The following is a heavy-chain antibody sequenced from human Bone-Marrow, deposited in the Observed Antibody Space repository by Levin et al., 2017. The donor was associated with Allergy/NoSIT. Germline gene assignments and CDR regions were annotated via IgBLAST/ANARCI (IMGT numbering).Heavy chain of an antibody. CDR2: INTNTGKP. CDR1: GYTFTSYV. CDR3: ATNADWLDP. Sequence: GESLKISCQASGYTFTSYVMNWVRQAPGQGLEWMGWINTNTGKPTYAQGFQGRFVFSSDTSVSTAYLEISALRPEDTAVYYCATNADWLDPWGQGTLVTVSS. V-gene: IGHV7-4-1*02. J-gene: IGHJ5*02.